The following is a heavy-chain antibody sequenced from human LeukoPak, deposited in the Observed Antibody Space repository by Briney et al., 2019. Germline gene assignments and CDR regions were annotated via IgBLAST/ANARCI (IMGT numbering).Heavy chain of an antibody. CDR1: GGSISSYY. Sequence: SETLSLTCTVSGGSISSYYWSWIRQPAGKGLECIGRIYTSGSTNYNPSLKSRFTMSVDTSKNHFSLKLRSVIAAETAVYYCAREGYYDSSGYSPYYFDYWGQGTLVTVSS. CDR3: AREGYYDSSGYSPYYFDY. D-gene: IGHD3-22*01. J-gene: IGHJ4*02. CDR2: IYTSGST. V-gene: IGHV4-4*07.